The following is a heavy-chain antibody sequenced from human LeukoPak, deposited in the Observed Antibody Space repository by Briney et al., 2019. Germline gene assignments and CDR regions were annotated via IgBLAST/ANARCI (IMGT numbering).Heavy chain of an antibody. CDR3: AFGDYSKSFYYYYYYMDV. CDR1: GGTFSSYA. J-gene: IGHJ6*03. Sequence: GASVKVSCKASGGTFSSYAISWVRQAPGQGLEWMGGIIPIFGTANYAQKFQGRVTITTDESTSTAYMELSSLRSEDTAVYYCAFGDYSKSFYYYYYYMDVWGKGTTVTVSS. V-gene: IGHV1-69*05. CDR2: IIPIFGTA. D-gene: IGHD4-11*01.